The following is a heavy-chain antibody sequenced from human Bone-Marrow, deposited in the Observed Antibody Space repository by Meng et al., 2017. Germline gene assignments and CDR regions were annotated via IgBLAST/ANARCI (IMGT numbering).Heavy chain of an antibody. CDR2: TNHCGST. CDR1: CVCFRCYY. D-gene: IGHD2-15*01. Sequence: QLWAAGLLKLAETLSLTIAVSCVCFRCYYWCWLHQPPWKGLEWLCDTNHCGSTTYNPTLKSRDTRAVDKSTNQFSLMLCSDTAADTTVYYCARRDCIGGSCYSRRGSWFDPWGQGTLVTVSS. V-gene: IGHV4-34*01. CDR3: ARRDCIGGSCYSRRGSWFDP. J-gene: IGHJ5*02.